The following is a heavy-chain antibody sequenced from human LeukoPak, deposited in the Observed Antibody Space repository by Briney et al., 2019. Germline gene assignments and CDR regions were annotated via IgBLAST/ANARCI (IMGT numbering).Heavy chain of an antibody. Sequence: SETLSLTCTVSGYSISSGYYWGWIRPPPGKRLEWVGSIHSSGNTYYNPTLKSRVTISVDTSKNQFSLKLSSVTAADTAVYYCARGDFPDAFDIWGQGTMVTVSS. CDR1: GYSISSGYY. J-gene: IGHJ3*02. CDR2: IHSSGNT. D-gene: IGHD3-3*01. V-gene: IGHV4-38-2*02. CDR3: ARGDFPDAFDI.